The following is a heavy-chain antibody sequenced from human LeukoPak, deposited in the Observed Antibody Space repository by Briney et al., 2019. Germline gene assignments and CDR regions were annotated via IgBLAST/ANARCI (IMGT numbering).Heavy chain of an antibody. CDR2: INAGNGNT. Sequence: ASVKVSCKASGYTFTSYAMHWVRQAPGQRLEWMGWINAGNGNTKYSQKFQGRVTITADESTSTAYMELSSLRSEDTAAYYCAIRGTYLAAASWFDYWGQGTLVTVSS. CDR3: AIRGTYLAAASWFDY. CDR1: GYTFTSYA. J-gene: IGHJ4*02. V-gene: IGHV1-3*01. D-gene: IGHD6-13*01.